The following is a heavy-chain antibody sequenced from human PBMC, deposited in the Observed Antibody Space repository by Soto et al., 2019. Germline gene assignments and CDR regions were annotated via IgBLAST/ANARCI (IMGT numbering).Heavy chain of an antibody. V-gene: IGHV4-31*03. CDR2: IYYIGNT. D-gene: IGHD3-10*01. CDR1: GGSISSGGYY. Sequence: QVQLQESGPGLVKPSQTLSLTCTVSGGSISSGGYYWSWIRQHPGKGLEWIGYIYYIGNTYYNPSLKSRVTRSIDTSKNQFSLKLSSVTAADTAVYYCARDIRFGDYYAMDVWGQGTTVTVSS. CDR3: ARDIRFGDYYAMDV. J-gene: IGHJ6*02.